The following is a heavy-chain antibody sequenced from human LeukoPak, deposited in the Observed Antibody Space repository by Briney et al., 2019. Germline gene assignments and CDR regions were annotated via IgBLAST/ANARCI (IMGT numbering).Heavy chain of an antibody. J-gene: IGHJ4*02. CDR3: ASPHSSGSWYFDY. CDR1: GFTFSRYW. D-gene: IGHD6-19*01. V-gene: IGHV3-74*01. Sequence: PGGSLRLSCAASGFTFSRYWMHWVRQAPGKGLVWVSHINSDGSSTSYADSVKGRFTISRDNAKNTLYLQMSGLRAEDTAVYYCASPHSSGSWYFDYWGQGTLVTVSS. CDR2: INSDGSST.